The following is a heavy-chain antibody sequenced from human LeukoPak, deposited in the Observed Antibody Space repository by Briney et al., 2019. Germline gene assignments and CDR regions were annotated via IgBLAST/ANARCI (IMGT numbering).Heavy chain of an antibody. V-gene: IGHV3-23*01. J-gene: IGHJ4*02. Sequence: GGSLRLSCAASGFTFSNSAMTWVRQAPGKGLEWDSTISGGGRSTFYADSVKGRFTLTRDNSKNTVLLQMNSLRAEDTAVYYCAKGGHLSSPDYWGLGTLVTVSS. CDR2: ISGGGRST. D-gene: IGHD2/OR15-2a*01. CDR3: AKGGHLSSPDY. CDR1: GFTFSNSA.